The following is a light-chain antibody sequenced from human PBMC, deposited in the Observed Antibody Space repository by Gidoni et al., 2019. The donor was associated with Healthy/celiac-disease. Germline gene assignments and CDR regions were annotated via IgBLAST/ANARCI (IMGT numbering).Light chain of an antibody. V-gene: IGKV1-5*01. J-gene: IGKJ1*01. CDR2: DAY. Sequence: GDRVTNTCRASQRISSWLDGYRQKQGKAPKLLIYDAYSLESGVPSSFSGSGSGTEFTLTISSLQPDVCATYYCQQYKSYSPETFGQGTKVEIK. CDR3: QQYKSYSPET. CDR1: QRISSW.